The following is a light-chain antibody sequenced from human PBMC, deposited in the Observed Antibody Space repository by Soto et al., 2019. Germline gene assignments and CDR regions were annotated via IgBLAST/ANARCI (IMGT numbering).Light chain of an antibody. J-gene: IGKJ5*01. V-gene: IGKV3-11*01. CDR1: ESVSSY. CDR3: QQRNNWPPIT. CDR2: DAS. Sequence: ESVLTQSPVTLSLSPGERATLSCRASESVSSYLAWYQQRPGQAPRLLIYDASNWATGIPARFSGSGSGTDFTLTIDNLEPEDFAIYYCQQRNNWPPITFGQGTRLEIK.